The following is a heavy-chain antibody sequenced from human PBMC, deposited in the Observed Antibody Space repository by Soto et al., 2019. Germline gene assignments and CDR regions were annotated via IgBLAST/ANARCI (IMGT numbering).Heavy chain of an antibody. J-gene: IGHJ2*01. V-gene: IGHV3-23*01. CDR2: TSGSGGST. CDR1: GGNSINYA. D-gene: IGHD1-1*01. Sequence: SNRLCYTAAGGNSINYARSWVRQNPGKGLEGLSITSGSGGSTYYADAVKGRFTVSRDNSKNTMYLHMNSLRAEDTAVYYCARNDRLGSFGYFDLRGRGTLVTLS. CDR3: ARNDRLGSFGYFDL.